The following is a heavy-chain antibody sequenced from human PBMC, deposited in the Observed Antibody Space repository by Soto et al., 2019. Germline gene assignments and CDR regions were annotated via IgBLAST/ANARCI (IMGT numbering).Heavy chain of an antibody. D-gene: IGHD3-10*01. CDR3: ARAFGEIPFDY. J-gene: IGHJ4*02. CDR1: GYTFTGYY. V-gene: IGHV1-2*04. Sequence: QVPLVQSGAEVRKPGASVKVSCKASGYTFTGYYMHWVRQAPGQGLEWMGWINPNTGGTNYAQKFQGWVTLSSDTSIGTAYMELSRLRSDGTAVYYCARAFGEIPFDYWGQGTLVTVSS. CDR2: INPNTGGT.